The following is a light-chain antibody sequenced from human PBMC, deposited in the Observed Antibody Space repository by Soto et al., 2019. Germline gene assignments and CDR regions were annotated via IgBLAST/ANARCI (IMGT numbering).Light chain of an antibody. Sequence: DIQMTQSPSSLSASVGARVTITCQASQGISGELNWYQQKPGEAPKLLIYGASNLQVGVPSRFSGIRSGSGTHFTFTISALPPEDIAAYYCQQYTSLPYTFGGGTKVEI. J-gene: IGKJ4*01. CDR1: QGISGE. V-gene: IGKV1-33*01. CDR3: QQYTSLPYT. CDR2: GAS.